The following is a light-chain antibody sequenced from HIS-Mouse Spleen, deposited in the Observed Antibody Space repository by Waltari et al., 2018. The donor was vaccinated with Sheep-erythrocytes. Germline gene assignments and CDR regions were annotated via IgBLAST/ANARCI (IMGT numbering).Light chain of an antibody. CDR2: SNN. CDR3: AAWDDSLNGVV. CDR1: SSNIGSNT. V-gene: IGLV1-44*01. Sequence: QSVLTQPPSASGTPGQRVTISCSGSSSNIGSNTGNWYQHLPGTAPKLLIYSNNRRPSGVPDRFSGSKSGTSAYLAISGLQSEDEADYYCAAWDDSLNGVVFGGGTKLTVL. J-gene: IGLJ2*01.